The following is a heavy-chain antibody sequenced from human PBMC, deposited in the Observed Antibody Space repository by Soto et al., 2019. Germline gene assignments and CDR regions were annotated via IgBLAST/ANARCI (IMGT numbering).Heavy chain of an antibody. Sequence: GGSLRLSCAASGFTFSSYAMSWVRQAPGKGLEWVSAISGSGGSTYYADSVKGRFTISRDNSKNTLYLQMNSLRAEDTAVYYCAKDRDSSGYYRDILDYWGQGTLVTVSS. D-gene: IGHD3-22*01. CDR3: AKDRDSSGYYRDILDY. V-gene: IGHV3-23*01. CDR2: ISGSGGST. J-gene: IGHJ4*02. CDR1: GFTFSSYA.